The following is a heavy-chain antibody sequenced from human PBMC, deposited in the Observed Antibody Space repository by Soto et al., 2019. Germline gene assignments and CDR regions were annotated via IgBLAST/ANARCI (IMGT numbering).Heavy chain of an antibody. J-gene: IGHJ3*02. CDR3: ARRRNDFNDGFDI. Sequence: GESLKISCQGSGYSFSKFWIAWVRQMPGKGLEWMGIIYPDDSDIRYSPSFQGQVTISADKSIITAYLQWSSLKASDTAIYYCARRRNDFNDGFDIWGQGTMVTVSS. CDR2: IYPDDSDI. CDR1: GYSFSKFW. V-gene: IGHV5-51*01. D-gene: IGHD2-21*02.